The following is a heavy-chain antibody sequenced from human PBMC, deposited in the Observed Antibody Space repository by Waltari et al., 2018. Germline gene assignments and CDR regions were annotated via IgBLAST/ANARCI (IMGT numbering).Heavy chain of an antibody. D-gene: IGHD1-26*01. CDR3: ARGGWEDYFDY. V-gene: IGHV4-39*01. Sequence: QLQLQESGPGLVKPSETLSLTCTVSGGSISSSSYYWGWIRQPPGKGLEWIGSIYYSGSTYYNPSLKSRVTISVDTSKNQFSLKLSSVTAADTAVYYCARGGWEDYFDYWGQGTLVTVSS. J-gene: IGHJ4*02. CDR2: IYYSGST. CDR1: GGSISSSSYY.